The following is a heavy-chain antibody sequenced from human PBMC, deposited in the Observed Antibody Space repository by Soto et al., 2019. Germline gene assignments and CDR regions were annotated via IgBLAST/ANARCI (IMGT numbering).Heavy chain of an antibody. CDR2: IIPIFGTA. J-gene: IGHJ6*02. D-gene: IGHD6-13*01. CDR3: ALRYSSSWGYYYYCGMDV. CDR1: GGTFSSYA. Sequence: ASVKVSCKASGGTFSSYAISWVRQAPGQGLEWMGGIIPIFGTANYAQKFQGRVTITADESTSTAYMELSSLRSEDTAVYYCALRYSSSWGYYYYCGMDVWGQGTTVTVSS. V-gene: IGHV1-69*13.